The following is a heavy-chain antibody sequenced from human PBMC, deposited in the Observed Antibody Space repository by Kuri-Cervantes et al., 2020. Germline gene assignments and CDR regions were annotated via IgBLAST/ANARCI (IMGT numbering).Heavy chain of an antibody. D-gene: IGHD2-2*01. Sequence: ASVKVSCKASGYTFTGYYMHWVRQAPGQGLEWMGWINPNSGGTNYAQKFQGRVTMTRDTSISTAYMELGSLRSDDTAVYYCARDGGIVVNYFDYWGQGTLVTVSS. J-gene: IGHJ4*02. CDR2: INPNSGGT. V-gene: IGHV1-2*02. CDR3: ARDGGIVVNYFDY. CDR1: GYTFTGYY.